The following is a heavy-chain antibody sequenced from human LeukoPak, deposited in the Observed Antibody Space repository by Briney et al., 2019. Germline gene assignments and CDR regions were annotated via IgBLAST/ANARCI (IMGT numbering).Heavy chain of an antibody. Sequence: SETLSLTCTVSGASFSSDYWSWIRQSPGKGLEWIGYIYHSGHTMSNPSLKSRVSLSPDTSNNQFSLKLSSVTAADTAVYYCARHPFQYPFDHWGQGTVVSVSS. CDR1: GASFSSDY. CDR2: IYHSGHT. J-gene: IGHJ5*02. CDR3: ARHPFQYPFDH. V-gene: IGHV4-59*08. D-gene: IGHD2/OR15-2a*01.